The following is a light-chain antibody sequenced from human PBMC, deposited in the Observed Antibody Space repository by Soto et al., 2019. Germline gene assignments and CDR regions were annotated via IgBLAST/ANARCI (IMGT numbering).Light chain of an antibody. V-gene: IGLV2-8*01. CDR1: SSDIGGYNS. CDR3: SSYAGTNNLV. CDR2: EVS. J-gene: IGLJ2*01. Sequence: QYVLTQPPSASGSPGQSVTISCTGTSSDIGGYNSVSWYQQPPGKAPKLVIYEVSKRPSGVPDRFSGSKSGNTASLTVSGLQAEDEADYYCSSYAGTNNLVFGGGTQLTVL.